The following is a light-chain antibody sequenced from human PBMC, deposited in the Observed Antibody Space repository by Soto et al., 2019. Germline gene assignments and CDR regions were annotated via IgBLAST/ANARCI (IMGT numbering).Light chain of an antibody. J-gene: IGLJ3*02. Sequence: QAVVTQPPSASGTPGQRVTISCSGSDSNIGSNGVNWYQHLPGMAPKLLTHSNDHRPSGVADRFSGSKCGTSASLAISGLQSEDEADYYCAAWDDILNGWVFGGGTKLTVL. V-gene: IGLV1-44*01. CDR3: AAWDDILNGWV. CDR1: DSNIGSNG. CDR2: SND.